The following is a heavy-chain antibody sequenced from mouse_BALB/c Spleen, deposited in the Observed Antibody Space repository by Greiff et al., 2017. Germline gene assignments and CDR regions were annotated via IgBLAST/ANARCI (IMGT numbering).Heavy chain of an antibody. CDR1: GYTFTDYN. V-gene: IGHV1-18*01. CDR2: INPNNGGT. D-gene: IGHD3-2*01. Sequence: VQLQQSGPELVKPGASVKIPCKASGYTFTDYNMDWVKQSHGKSLEWIGDINPNNGGTSYNQKFKGKATLTVDKSSSTAYMELRSLTSEDSAVYYCARDRQLGLRPFYAMDYWGQGTSVTVSS. CDR3: ARDRQLGLRPFYAMDY. J-gene: IGHJ4*01.